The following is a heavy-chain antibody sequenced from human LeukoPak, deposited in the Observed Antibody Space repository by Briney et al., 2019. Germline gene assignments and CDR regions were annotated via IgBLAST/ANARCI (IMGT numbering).Heavy chain of an antibody. CDR1: GGSISGSHYY. Sequence: SEILSLTCSVSGGSISGSHYYWAWIRQPPGKGLEWIGSIYYSGTTYYNPSLKSRVTISVDTSKNQFSLKLSSVTAADTAVYYCVRHPVGDPRSWFDPWGQGTLATVPS. D-gene: IGHD2-21*01. V-gene: IGHV4-39*01. CDR3: VRHPVGDPRSWFDP. J-gene: IGHJ5*02. CDR2: IYYSGTT.